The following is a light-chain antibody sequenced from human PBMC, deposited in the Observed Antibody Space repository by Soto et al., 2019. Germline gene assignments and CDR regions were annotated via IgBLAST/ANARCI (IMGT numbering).Light chain of an antibody. J-gene: IGLJ3*02. CDR3: SAYTARSTLV. Sequence: QSALTQPPSASGSPGQSVTISCTGTSSDVGGYSYVSWYQHHPGKAPKLIIYEVRNRPSGISSRFSGSRSGNTASLTISGLQSEDEGDYYCSAYTARSTLVFGGGTKLTVL. CDR2: EVR. CDR1: SSDVGGYSY. V-gene: IGLV2-14*01.